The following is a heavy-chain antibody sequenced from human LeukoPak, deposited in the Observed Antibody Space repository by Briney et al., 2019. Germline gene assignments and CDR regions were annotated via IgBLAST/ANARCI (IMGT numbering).Heavy chain of an antibody. CDR1: GDSKSYHK. D-gene: IGHD3-3*01. Sequence: SETLSLTCTVSGDSKSYHKWSWIRQSPGKRLEWIGYIKQSGGTNYNPSLKSRVTISVDTSKNRFSLQLRSVTAAGTAVYYCANEWSAFDFWGQGTMVTVSS. CDR2: IKQSGGT. CDR3: ANEWSAFDF. J-gene: IGHJ3*01. V-gene: IGHV4-59*11.